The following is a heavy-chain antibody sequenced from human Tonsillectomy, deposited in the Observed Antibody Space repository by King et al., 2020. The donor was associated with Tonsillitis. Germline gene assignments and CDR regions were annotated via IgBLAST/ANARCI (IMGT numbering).Heavy chain of an antibody. V-gene: IGHV4-4*02. CDR1: GGSISSSNW. CDR3: ARASLSSGRNGEDDY. CDR2: IYHSGCT. D-gene: IGHD3-22*01. J-gene: IGHJ4*02. Sequence: VQLQESGPGLVKPSGTLSLTCAVSGGSISSSNWWSWVRQPPGKGLEWIGEIYHSGCTHYNPPPKSRATISVDKPKTQFSLKLASVTAADTAVYYCARASLSSGRNGEDDYWGQGTLVTVSS.